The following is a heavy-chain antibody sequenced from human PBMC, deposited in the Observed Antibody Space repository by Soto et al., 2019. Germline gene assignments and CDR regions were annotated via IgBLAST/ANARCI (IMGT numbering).Heavy chain of an antibody. CDR3: ARRRLYCSGGSCYGTNDLDC. J-gene: IGHJ4*02. CDR1: GNILSQYW. V-gene: IGHV5-51*01. D-gene: IGHD2-15*01. CDR2: VFPGDSDT. Sequence: ECLKRAVTGSGNILSQYWVVWVSQRHGKILELMGFVFPGDSDTTYSPSFRGQVTFSADQSISTAFLQWRSLKASDPAVYYCARRRLYCSGGSCYGTNDLDCWGQGTKVTVS.